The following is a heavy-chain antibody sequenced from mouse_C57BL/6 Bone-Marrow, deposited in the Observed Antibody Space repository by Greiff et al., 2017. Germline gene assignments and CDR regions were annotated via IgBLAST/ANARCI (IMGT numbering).Heavy chain of an antibody. J-gene: IGHJ4*01. Sequence: EVQLQQSGPELVKPGASVKISCKASGYTFTDYYMNWVKQSHGKSLEWIGDINPNNGGTSYNQKFKGKATLTVDKSSSTAYMELRSLTSEDSAVYYCASGDYSSYVAMDYWGQGTSVTVSS. CDR3: ASGDYSSYVAMDY. V-gene: IGHV1-26*01. D-gene: IGHD2-5*01. CDR2: INPNNGGT. CDR1: GYTFTDYY.